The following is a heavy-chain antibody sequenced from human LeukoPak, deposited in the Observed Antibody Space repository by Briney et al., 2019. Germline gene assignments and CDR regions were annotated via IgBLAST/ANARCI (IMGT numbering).Heavy chain of an antibody. J-gene: IGHJ5*02. CDR2: IYYSGST. CDR1: GGSVSSGTYY. Sequence: PSETLSLTCTVSGGSVSSGTYYWSWIRQPPGKGLEWIGYIYYSGSTNYNPSLKSRVTISVDTSKNQFSLKLSSVTAADTAVYYCARDVTAAAGNWFDPWGQGTLVTVSS. D-gene: IGHD6-13*01. CDR3: ARDVTAAAGNWFDP. V-gene: IGHV4-61*01.